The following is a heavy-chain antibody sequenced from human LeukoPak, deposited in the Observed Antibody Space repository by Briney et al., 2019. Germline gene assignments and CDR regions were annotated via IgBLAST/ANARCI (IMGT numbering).Heavy chain of an antibody. J-gene: IGHJ2*01. Sequence: QPGGSLRLSCAASGFTFSSYAMHWVRQAPGKGLEWVSGISWNSGSIGYADSVKGRFTISRDNAKNSLYLQMNGLRAEDTALYYCAKAQGQWNYWYFDLWGRGTLVTVSS. V-gene: IGHV3-9*01. CDR2: ISWNSGSI. D-gene: IGHD6-19*01. CDR3: AKAQGQWNYWYFDL. CDR1: GFTFSSYA.